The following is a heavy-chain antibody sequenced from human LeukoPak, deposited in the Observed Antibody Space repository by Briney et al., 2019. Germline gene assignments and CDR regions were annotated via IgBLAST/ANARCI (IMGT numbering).Heavy chain of an antibody. D-gene: IGHD3-10*01. CDR3: ARFGYYGSGSGVMDV. V-gene: IGHV1-69*05. CDR1: GGTFSSYV. J-gene: IGHJ6*03. CDR2: IIPIFGTA. Sequence: GASVKVSCKASGGTFSSYVISWVRPAPGQGLECMGGIIPIFGTANYAQKLQGRVTITTDESTSTAYMELSSLRSEDTAVYYCARFGYYGSGSGVMDVWGKGTTVTVSS.